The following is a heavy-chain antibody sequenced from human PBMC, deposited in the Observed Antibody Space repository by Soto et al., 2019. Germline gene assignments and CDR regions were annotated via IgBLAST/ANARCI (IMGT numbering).Heavy chain of an antibody. CDR3: AKEDRYDILTGSLPVDY. D-gene: IGHD3-9*01. CDR2: ISGSGGST. Sequence: VQLLESGGGLVQPGGSLRLSCAASGFTFSSYAMSWVRQAPGKGLEWVSAISGSGGSTYYADSVKGRFTISRDNSKNTLYLQMNSLRAEDTAVYYCAKEDRYDILTGSLPVDYWGQGTLVTVSS. J-gene: IGHJ4*02. V-gene: IGHV3-23*01. CDR1: GFTFSSYA.